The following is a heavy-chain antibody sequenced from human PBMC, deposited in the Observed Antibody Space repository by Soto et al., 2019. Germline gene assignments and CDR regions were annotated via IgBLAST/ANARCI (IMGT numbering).Heavy chain of an antibody. D-gene: IGHD2-2*02. Sequence: ASVKVSCKASGDTFTGYYMHWVRQAPGQGLEWMGWINPNSGGTNYAQKFQGWVTMTRDTSISTAYMELSRLRSDDTAVYYCARDRIVVVPAAIPDYGMDVWGQGTTVTVSS. V-gene: IGHV1-2*04. CDR3: ARDRIVVVPAAIPDYGMDV. CDR1: GDTFTGYY. J-gene: IGHJ6*02. CDR2: INPNSGGT.